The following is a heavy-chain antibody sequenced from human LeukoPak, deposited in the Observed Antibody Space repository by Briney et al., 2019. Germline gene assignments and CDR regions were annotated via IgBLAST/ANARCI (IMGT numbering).Heavy chain of an antibody. CDR2: INHSGST. J-gene: IGHJ4*02. Sequence: NPSETLSLTCAVCGGSFSGYYWSWIRQPPGKGLEWIGEINHSGSTNYNPSLKSRVTISVDTSKNQFSLKLSSVTAADMAVHYCARGEQLVAVFDYWGQGTLVTVSS. CDR3: ARGEQLVAVFDY. V-gene: IGHV4-34*01. CDR1: GGSFSGYY. D-gene: IGHD6-6*01.